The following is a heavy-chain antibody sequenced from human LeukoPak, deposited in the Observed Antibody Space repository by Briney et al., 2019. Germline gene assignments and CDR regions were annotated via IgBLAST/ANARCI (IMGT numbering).Heavy chain of an antibody. CDR1: GESFSGYY. J-gene: IGHJ4*02. D-gene: IGHD6-13*01. CDR3: ARGDIAAGGAPFDY. Sequence: SETLSLTCAVYGESFSGYYWSWIRQPPGRGLEWIGEINHSGSTSYSASLKSRVTISVDASKNQFSLKLNSVTAADTAVYYCARGDIAAGGAPFDYWGQGTLVTVSS. V-gene: IGHV4-34*01. CDR2: INHSGST.